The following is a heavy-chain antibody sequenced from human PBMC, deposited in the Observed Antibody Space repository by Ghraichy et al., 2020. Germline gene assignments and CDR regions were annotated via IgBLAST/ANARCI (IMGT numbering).Heavy chain of an antibody. Sequence: GGSLRLSCAASGFTFNTYYMTWVRQAPGQGLEWVANIKQDGSEKYYVESVKGRFTISRDNAKDSVYLQMNSLRAEDTAVYYCGRGGYIYGSNPVDYWGQGTQVIVSS. J-gene: IGHJ4*02. V-gene: IGHV3-7*04. CDR1: GFTFNTYY. D-gene: IGHD5-18*01. CDR2: IKQDGSEK. CDR3: GRGGYIYGSNPVDY.